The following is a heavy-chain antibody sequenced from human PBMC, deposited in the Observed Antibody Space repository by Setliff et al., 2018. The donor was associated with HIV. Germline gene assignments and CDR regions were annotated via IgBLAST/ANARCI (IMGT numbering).Heavy chain of an antibody. D-gene: IGHD4-17*01. CDR3: ARVIPDYGDYYFDY. V-gene: IGHV1-8*02. CDR1: GYTFTTYD. CDR2: MNPNSGNT. Sequence: ASVKVSCKASGYTFTTYDINWVRQATGQGLEWMGWMNPNSGNTGYAQKFQGRVTMTRHASTSTAYMQLSSLRSEDTAVYYCARVIPDYGDYYFDYWGQGTLVTVSS. J-gene: IGHJ4*02.